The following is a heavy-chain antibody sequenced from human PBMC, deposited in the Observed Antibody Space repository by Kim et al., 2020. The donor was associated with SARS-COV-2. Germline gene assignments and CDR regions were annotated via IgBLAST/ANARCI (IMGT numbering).Heavy chain of an antibody. CDR1: GGSISSSTYF. CDR2: IYYSGTT. Sequence: SETLSLTCTVSGGSISSSTYFWAWIRQPPGKGLEWIGSIYYSGTTNYNPSLKSQVTISVDTSKSQFSLKLGSVTAADTAIYYCARRYFGSGSHPNRGFD. CDR3: ARRYFGSGSHPNRGFD. V-gene: IGHV4-39*01. D-gene: IGHD3-10*01. J-gene: IGHJ4*01.